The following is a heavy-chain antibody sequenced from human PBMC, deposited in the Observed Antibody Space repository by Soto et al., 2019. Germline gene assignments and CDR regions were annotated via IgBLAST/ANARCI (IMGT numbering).Heavy chain of an antibody. V-gene: IGHV1-18*01. Sequence: QVQLVQSGAEVKPPGTSVKVSCKASGWTFATYGISWVRQAPGQGLEWMGWINAYNGNTYSIQKFQGRVTMTTDTSTSPAYMELRRLRSDDTAVYYCARDNDSGLYYGMDVWGQGTTVTVSS. CDR1: GWTFATYG. CDR2: INAYNGNT. CDR3: ARDNDSGLYYGMDV. J-gene: IGHJ6*02. D-gene: IGHD3-10*01.